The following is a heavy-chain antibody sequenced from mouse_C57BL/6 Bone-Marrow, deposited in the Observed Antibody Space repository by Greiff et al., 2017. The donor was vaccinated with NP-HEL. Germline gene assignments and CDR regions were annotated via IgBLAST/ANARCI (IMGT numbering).Heavy chain of an antibody. J-gene: IGHJ2*01. CDR1: GYTFTSYW. Sequence: VKLQQPGAELVKPGASVKMSCKASGYTFTSYWITWVKQRPGQGLEWIGDIYPGSGSTNYNEKFKSKATLTVDTSSSTAYMQLSSLTSEDSAVYYCARPYYYGSSSDYWGQGTTLTVSS. D-gene: IGHD1-1*01. CDR3: ARPYYYGSSSDY. V-gene: IGHV1-55*01. CDR2: IYPGSGST.